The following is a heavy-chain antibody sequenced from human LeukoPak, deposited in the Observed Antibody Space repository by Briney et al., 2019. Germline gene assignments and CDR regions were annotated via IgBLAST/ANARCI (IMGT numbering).Heavy chain of an antibody. D-gene: IGHD1-1*01. J-gene: IGHJ4*02. CDR3: AKGTGTTGGHCDY. Sequence: PGGSLRLSCAASGFIVSSNYMSWVRQAPGKGLEWISVIYSNGNTYYADSVKGRFTISRDNSKNTLYLQMNSLRADDTAVYHCAKGTGTTGGHCDYWGPGTLVTVSS. CDR2: IYSNGNT. CDR1: GFIVSSNY. V-gene: IGHV3-53*01.